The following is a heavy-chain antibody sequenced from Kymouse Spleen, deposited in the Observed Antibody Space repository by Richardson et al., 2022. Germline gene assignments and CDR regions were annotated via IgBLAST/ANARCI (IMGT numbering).Heavy chain of an antibody. CDR3: ARDKDYYGSGSPFDY. J-gene: IGHJ4*02. V-gene: IGHV3-7*01. CDR1: GFTFSSYW. Sequence: EVQLVESGGGLVQPGGSLRLSCAASGFTFSSYWMSWVRQAPGKGLEWVANIKQDGSEKYYVDSVKGRFTISRDNAKNSLYLQMNSLRAEDTAVYYCARDKDYYGSGSPFDYWGQGTLVTVSS. CDR2: IKQDGSEK. D-gene: IGHD3-10*01.